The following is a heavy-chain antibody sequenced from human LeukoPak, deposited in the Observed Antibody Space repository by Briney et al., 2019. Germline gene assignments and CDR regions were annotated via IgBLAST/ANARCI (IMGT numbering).Heavy chain of an antibody. Sequence: PGGSLRLSCAASGFTFDTYWFHWVRQAPGKGLVWVSRIDSDGSDTIYAGSVKGRFTISRDNAKSTVYLQMHSLRAEDTAVYYCARGGYQHGLDIWGQGTMVTVSS. CDR3: ARGGYQHGLDI. V-gene: IGHV3-74*01. J-gene: IGHJ3*02. D-gene: IGHD6-13*01. CDR2: IDSDGSDT. CDR1: GFTFDTYW.